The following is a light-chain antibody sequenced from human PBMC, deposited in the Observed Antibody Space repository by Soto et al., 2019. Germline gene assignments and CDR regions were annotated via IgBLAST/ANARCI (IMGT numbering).Light chain of an antibody. J-gene: IGKJ1*01. Sequence: DIQMTQSPSSLSASVGDRVTITCRASQSIRSYLSWYQQKPGKAPKLLIHAASNLQSGVPSRFSGSGSGTDFTLTISILQPEDSATYYCQQSHTFPRTFGQGTKVDIK. CDR1: QSIRSY. CDR3: QQSHTFPRT. V-gene: IGKV1-39*01. CDR2: AAS.